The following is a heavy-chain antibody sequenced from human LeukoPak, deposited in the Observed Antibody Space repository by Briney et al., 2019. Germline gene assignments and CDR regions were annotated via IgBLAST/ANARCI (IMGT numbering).Heavy chain of an antibody. D-gene: IGHD5-12*01. CDR1: GDTVAINSAA. J-gene: IGHJ3*02. V-gene: IGHV6-1*01. CDR3: ARVDIVATDAFDI. Sequence: SQTISLTSAISGDTVAINSAAWNWIRQSPSRGLEWLGRTDYRSKWYNDYAVSVKSRITINPDTSKNQFSLQLNSVTPEDTAVYYCARVDIVATDAFDIWGQGTMVTVSS. CDR2: TDYRSKWYN.